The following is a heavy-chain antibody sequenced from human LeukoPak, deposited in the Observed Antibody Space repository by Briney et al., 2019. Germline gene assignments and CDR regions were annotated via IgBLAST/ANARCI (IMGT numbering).Heavy chain of an antibody. CDR1: GYTFTTYG. Sequence: ASVKVSCKASGYTFTTYGISWVRQAPGQGLEWMGWISAYNGNTNYAQKLQGRVTMTTDTSTSTAYMELRSLRSDDTAVYYCARDRRSGSYGAFDIWGQGTMVTVSS. CDR2: ISAYNGNT. V-gene: IGHV1-18*01. J-gene: IGHJ3*02. CDR3: ARDRRSGSYGAFDI. D-gene: IGHD1-26*01.